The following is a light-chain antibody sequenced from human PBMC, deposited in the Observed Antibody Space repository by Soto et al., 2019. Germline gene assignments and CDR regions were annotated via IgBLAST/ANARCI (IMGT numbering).Light chain of an antibody. CDR2: GAS. Sequence: EIVMTQSPATLSVSPGERATLSCRASQSVSSNLAWYQQKPGQAPRLLIYGASTRATGIPARFSGSGSGTEFTFTISSLQSEDFAVYYCQQYNNWPPKTFGQGTKV. CDR1: QSVSSN. J-gene: IGKJ1*01. CDR3: QQYNNWPPKT. V-gene: IGKV3-15*01.